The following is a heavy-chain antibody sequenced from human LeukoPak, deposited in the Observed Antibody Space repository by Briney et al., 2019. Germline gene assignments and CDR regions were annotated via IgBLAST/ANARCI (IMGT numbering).Heavy chain of an antibody. J-gene: IGHJ4*02. V-gene: IGHV3-21*04. CDR3: VRDRGTYRPIDY. D-gene: IGHD1-26*01. Sequence: GGSLRLSCAASAFSLNAYNMNWVRQAPGKGLEWVSSISYTGTYIYYADSVKGRFTISRDNAQNSLYLQMNSLRAENTAIYYCVRDRGTYRPIDYWGQGTLVTVSS. CDR1: AFSLNAYN. CDR2: ISYTGTYI.